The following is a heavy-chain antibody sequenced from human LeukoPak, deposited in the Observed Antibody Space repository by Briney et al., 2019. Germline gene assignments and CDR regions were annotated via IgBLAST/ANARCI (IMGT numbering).Heavy chain of an antibody. D-gene: IGHD3-3*01. CDR3: ASTYYDFWSGYYWYFQH. CDR2: IYTSGST. CDR1: GGSISSYY. V-gene: IGHV4-4*07. J-gene: IGHJ1*01. Sequence: SETLSHTCTVSGGSISSYYWSWIRQPAGKGLEWIGRIYTSGSTNYNPSLKSRVTMSVDTSKNQFSLKLSSVTAADTAVYYCASTYYDFWSGYYWYFQHWGQGTLVTVSS.